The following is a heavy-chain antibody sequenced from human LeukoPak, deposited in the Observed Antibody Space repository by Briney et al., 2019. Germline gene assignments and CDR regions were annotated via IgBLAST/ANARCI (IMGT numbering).Heavy chain of an antibody. CDR1: GYTFTDYY. Sequence: ASVTVSCKASGYTFTDYYIHWVRQAPGQGLEWMGIINPRSGSTGYAQKFQGRVTMTRDTSISTAYMAAISLRSDDTAVYYCAKDKVGDDSGLVDYWGQGILVTVSS. CDR3: AKDKVGDDSGLVDY. D-gene: IGHD3-22*01. J-gene: IGHJ4*02. CDR2: INPRSGST. V-gene: IGHV1-46*01.